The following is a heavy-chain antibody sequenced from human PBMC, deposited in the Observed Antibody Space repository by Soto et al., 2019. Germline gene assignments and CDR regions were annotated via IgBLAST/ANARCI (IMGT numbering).Heavy chain of an antibody. J-gene: IGHJ6*02. CDR2: MNPNSGNT. D-gene: IGHD1-1*01. V-gene: IGHV1-8*01. Sequence: QVQLVQSGAEVKKPGASVKVSCKASGYTFTSYDINWVRQATGQGLEWMGWMNPNSGNTGYAQKFQGRVTMTRNTSRSTAYMELSSLRAEDTAVYYFARERTGTTRMDVWGQGTTVTVSS. CDR3: ARERTGTTRMDV. CDR1: GYTFTSYD.